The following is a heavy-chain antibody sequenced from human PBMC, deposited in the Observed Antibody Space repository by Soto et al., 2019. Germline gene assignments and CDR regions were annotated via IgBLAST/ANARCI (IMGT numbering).Heavy chain of an antibody. CDR2: ISGSGGST. D-gene: IGHD6-6*01. Sequence: PGGSLRLSCAASGFTFSSYAMSWVRQAPGKGLEWVSAISGSGGSTYYADSVKGRFTISRDNSKNTLYLQMNSLRAEDTAVYYCAKATASSRYYYGMDVWGQGTTVTVSS. V-gene: IGHV3-23*01. CDR3: AKATASSRYYYGMDV. CDR1: GFTFSSYA. J-gene: IGHJ6*02.